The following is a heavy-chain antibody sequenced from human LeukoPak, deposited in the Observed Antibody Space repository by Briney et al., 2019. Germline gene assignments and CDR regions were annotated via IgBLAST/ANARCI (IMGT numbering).Heavy chain of an antibody. Sequence: GGSLRLSCAASGFTFSSYSMNWVRQAPGKGLEWVSSISSSSSYIYYADSVKGRFTISRDNAKNSLYLQMNSLRAEDTAVYYCARVEAGGYFDYWGQGTLVTVSS. CDR2: ISSSSSYI. CDR3: ARVEAGGYFDY. J-gene: IGHJ4*02. D-gene: IGHD3-16*01. CDR1: GFTFSSYS. V-gene: IGHV3-21*01.